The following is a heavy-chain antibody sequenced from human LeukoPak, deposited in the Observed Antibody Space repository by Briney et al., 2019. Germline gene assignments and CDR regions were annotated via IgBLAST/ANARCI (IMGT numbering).Heavy chain of an antibody. CDR1: GFTFSSYA. CDR3: AKVGRKYYGSGTQNFDY. Sequence: GGSLRLSCAASGFTFSSYAMSWVRQAPGEGLEWDSAISGSGGSTYYADSVKGRFTISRDNSKNTLYLQMNSLRAEDTAVYYCAKVGRKYYGSGTQNFDYWGQGTLVTVSS. D-gene: IGHD3-10*01. V-gene: IGHV3-23*01. CDR2: ISGSGGST. J-gene: IGHJ4*02.